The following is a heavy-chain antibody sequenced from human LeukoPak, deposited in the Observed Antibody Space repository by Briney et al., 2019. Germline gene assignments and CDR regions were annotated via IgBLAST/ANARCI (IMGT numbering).Heavy chain of an antibody. CDR1: GFTFDDYG. CDR3: ARARGYCSSTSCSLFDY. J-gene: IGHJ4*02. D-gene: IGHD2-2*01. CDR2: INRNGGST. Sequence: PGGSLRLSCAASGFTFDDYGMSWVRQAPGKGLEWVSGINRNGGSTGYADSVKGRFTISRDNAKNSLYLQMNSLRAEDTALYYCARARGYCSSTSCSLFDYWGQGTLVTVSS. V-gene: IGHV3-20*04.